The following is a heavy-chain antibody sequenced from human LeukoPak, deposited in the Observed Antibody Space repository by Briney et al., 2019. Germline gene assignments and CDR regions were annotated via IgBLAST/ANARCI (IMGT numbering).Heavy chain of an antibody. V-gene: IGHV3-23*01. CDR3: AKDQYYDSSGYLDY. CDR2: ISGSGGST. Sequence: GGSLRLSCAASGFTFSSYAMSWVRQAPGKGLEWVSAISGSGGSTYYADSVKGRFTISRDNSKNTRYLQMNSLSAEDTAVYYCAKDQYYDSSGYLDYWGQGTLATVSS. D-gene: IGHD3-22*01. J-gene: IGHJ4*02. CDR1: GFTFSSYA.